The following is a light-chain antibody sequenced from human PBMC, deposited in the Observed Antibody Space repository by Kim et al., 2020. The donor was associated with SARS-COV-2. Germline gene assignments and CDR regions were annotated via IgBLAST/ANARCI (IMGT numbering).Light chain of an antibody. J-gene: IGKJ2*03. CDR1: QSISSY. V-gene: IGKV1-39*01. CDR2: AAS. Sequence: ASVVDRVTITCRASQSISSYLNWYQQKPGKAHKLLIYAASSLQSGVPSRFSGSGSGTDFTLTISSLQPEDFATYYCQQSYSTLGYSFGQGTKLEI. CDR3: QQSYSTLGYS.